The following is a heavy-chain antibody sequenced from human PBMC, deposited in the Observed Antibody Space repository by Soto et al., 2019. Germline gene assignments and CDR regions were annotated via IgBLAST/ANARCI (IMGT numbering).Heavy chain of an antibody. V-gene: IGHV3-23*01. D-gene: IGHD3-22*01. CDR2: ISHTDHST. CDR3: AKDASYDSSGHWSPLDY. J-gene: IGHJ4*02. CDR1: GFPFSRCA. Sequence: EEQLLESGGGLVQPGGSLRLSCAASGFPFSRCAMNWVRQAPGKGLEWVSTISHTDHSTYYADSVKGRFTVSRDNSENTMYLEMNSLRVEDTAVYYCAKDASYDSSGHWSPLDYWGQGTLVTVSS.